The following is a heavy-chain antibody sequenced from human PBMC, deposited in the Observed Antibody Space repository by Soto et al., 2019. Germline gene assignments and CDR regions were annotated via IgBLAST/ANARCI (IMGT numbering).Heavy chain of an antibody. CDR1: GGSISSYY. CDR3: ARDTSERSSWSLFDY. CDR2: IYTSGST. V-gene: IGHV4-4*07. D-gene: IGHD6-13*01. Sequence: SETLSLTCTVSGGSISSYYWSWIRQPAGKGLEWIGRIYTSGSTNYNPSLKSRVTMSVDTSKNQFSLKLSSVTAADTAVYYCARDTSERSSWSLFDYWGQGTLVTVSS. J-gene: IGHJ4*02.